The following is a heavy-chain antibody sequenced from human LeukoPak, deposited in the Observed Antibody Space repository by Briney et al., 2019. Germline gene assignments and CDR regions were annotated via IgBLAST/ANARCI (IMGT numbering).Heavy chain of an antibody. CDR3: ARDERVDYDYVWGSYRLNWFDP. CDR2: INTNTGNP. Sequence: ASVKVSCKASGYTFTNYAMNWVRQAPGQGLEWMGWINTNTGNPTYAQGFTGRFVFSLDTSVSTAYLQISSLKAEDTAVYYCARDERVDYDYVWGSYRLNWFDPWGQGTLVTVSS. V-gene: IGHV7-4-1*02. J-gene: IGHJ5*02. D-gene: IGHD3-16*02. CDR1: GYTFTNYA.